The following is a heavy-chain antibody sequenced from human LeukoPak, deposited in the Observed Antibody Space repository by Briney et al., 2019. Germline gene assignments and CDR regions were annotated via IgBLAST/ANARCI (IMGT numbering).Heavy chain of an antibody. CDR2: IYYSGST. CDR3: ARNTPVVENAFDI. CDR1: GGSISSYY. Sequence: SETLSLTCTVSGGSISSYYWSWIRQPPGKGLEWIGYIYYSGSTNYNPSLKSRVTISVDTSKNQFSLKVSSVTAADTAVYYCARNTPVVENAFDIWGQGTMVTVSS. D-gene: IGHD4-23*01. J-gene: IGHJ3*02. V-gene: IGHV4-59*01.